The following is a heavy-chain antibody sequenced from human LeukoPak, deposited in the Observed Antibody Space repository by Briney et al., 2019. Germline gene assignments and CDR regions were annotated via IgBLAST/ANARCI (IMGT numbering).Heavy chain of an antibody. CDR1: GPTFINAW. Sequence: SLSPSCAPSGPTFINAWMNWDRQPQRKVIEWVGCTQAFGATNSDGTVKGRITISRDDSKNMLSLQMYSLRIEDTAVYYCIADEPHDAPYDFDYWGQGALVTVS. CDR3: IADEPHDAPYDFDY. J-gene: IGHJ4*02. CDR2: TQAFGAT. V-gene: IGHV3-15*01. D-gene: IGHD1-1*01.